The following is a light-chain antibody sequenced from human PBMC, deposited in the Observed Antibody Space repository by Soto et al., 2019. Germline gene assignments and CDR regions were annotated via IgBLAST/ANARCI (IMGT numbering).Light chain of an antibody. CDR3: QQYISYRA. J-gene: IGKJ1*01. CDR1: QSIDTW. Sequence: DTVTITCRSSQSIDTWLAWHQQKPGRAPKLLISKASILESGVPSRFSGSGSGTDFTLTINGLQPDDFAIYYCQQYISYRAFGQGTKVDIK. V-gene: IGKV1-5*03. CDR2: KAS.